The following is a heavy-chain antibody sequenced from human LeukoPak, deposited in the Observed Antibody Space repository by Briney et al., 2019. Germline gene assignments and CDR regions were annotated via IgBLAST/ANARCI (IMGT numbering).Heavy chain of an antibody. CDR1: GFTFSSYG. J-gene: IGHJ4*02. V-gene: IGHV3-30*18. CDR3: AKSLLYYDSSGYYGNFDY. Sequence: GRSLRLSCAASGFTFSSYGMRWVRQAPGKGLEWVAVISYDGSNKYYADSVKGRFTISRENSKNTLYLQMNSLRAEATAVYYCAKSLLYYDSSGYYGNFDYWGQGTLVTVSS. D-gene: IGHD3-22*01. CDR2: ISYDGSNK.